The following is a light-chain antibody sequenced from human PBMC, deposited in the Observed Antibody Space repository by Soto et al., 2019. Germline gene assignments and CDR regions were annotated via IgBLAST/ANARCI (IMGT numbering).Light chain of an antibody. CDR1: QSVSSY. CDR3: QQSYSPSIT. Sequence: DIQMTQSPSSLAASVGDRVTIICWASQSVSSYLNWYQQKPGKAPKLLIYAASSLQRRVPSSFSGSGSGTDFTLTISSLQPEDFATYYCQQSYSPSITFGQGTRLEIK. CDR2: AAS. V-gene: IGKV1-39*01. J-gene: IGKJ5*01.